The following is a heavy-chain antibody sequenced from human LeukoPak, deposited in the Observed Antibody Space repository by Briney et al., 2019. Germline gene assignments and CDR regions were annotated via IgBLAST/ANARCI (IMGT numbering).Heavy chain of an antibody. CDR1: GFTFTSSA. D-gene: IGHD6-19*01. J-gene: IGHJ4*02. Sequence: SVKVSCKASGFTFTSSAVQWVRQARGQRRECIGWIVVGSGNTNYAQKFQERVTITRDMSTSTAYMELSSLRSEDTAVYYCAAIPGIAVAVNFDYWGQGTLVTVSS. CDR3: AAIPGIAVAVNFDY. V-gene: IGHV1-58*01. CDR2: IVVGSGNT.